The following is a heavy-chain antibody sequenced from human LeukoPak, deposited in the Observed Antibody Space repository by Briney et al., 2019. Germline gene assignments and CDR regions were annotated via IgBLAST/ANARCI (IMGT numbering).Heavy chain of an antibody. D-gene: IGHD5-18*01. CDR2: ISYDGSNK. V-gene: IGHV3-30*03. Sequence: GGSLRLSCAASGFTLSSYVMHWVRQAPGKGLEWVAVISYDGSNKYYADSVKGRFTISRDNSKNTLYLLMNSLRAEDTAVYYCTAMDSYWGQGTLVTVSS. CDR1: GFTLSSYV. CDR3: TAMDSY. J-gene: IGHJ4*02.